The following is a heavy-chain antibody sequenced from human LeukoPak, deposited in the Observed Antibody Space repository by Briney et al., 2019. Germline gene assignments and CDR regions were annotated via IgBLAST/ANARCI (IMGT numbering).Heavy chain of an antibody. V-gene: IGHV3-30*18. CDR3: ANDRLGYYYGMDV. J-gene: IGHJ6*02. Sequence: GGSLRLSCAASGFTFSSFGMQWARQAPGQGLEWMAVISYDGSNKYSADSVKGRFTISRDNSKNTLYLQMNSLRAEDTAVYYCANDRLGYYYGMDVWGQGTTVTVSS. D-gene: IGHD5/OR15-5a*01. CDR2: ISYDGSNK. CDR1: GFTFSSFG.